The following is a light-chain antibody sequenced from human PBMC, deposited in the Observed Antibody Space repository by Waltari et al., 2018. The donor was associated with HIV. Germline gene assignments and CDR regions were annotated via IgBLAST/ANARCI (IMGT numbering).Light chain of an antibody. Sequence: SYVPTPPPPSSAAPGPTPRPPSTANHIGSQGVHSYQQKPGQAPVLVVYVDSDRPPGIPERFSGSNSGNTATLTISRVEAGDEADYYCQVWDSSSDHPGHVVFGGGTKLTVL. CDR3: QVWDSSSDHPGHVV. CDR1: HIGSQG. CDR2: VDS. J-gene: IGLJ2*01. V-gene: IGLV3-21*02.